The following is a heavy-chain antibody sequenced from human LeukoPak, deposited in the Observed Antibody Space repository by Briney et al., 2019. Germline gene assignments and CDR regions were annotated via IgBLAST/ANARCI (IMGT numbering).Heavy chain of an antibody. Sequence: GGSLRLSCAASGFTFSSYAMSWVRQAPGQGLEWVSAISGSGGSTYYADSVKGRFTISRDNSKNTLDLQMNSLRAEDTAVYYCAKVLGGWYPNYFDYWGQGTLVTVSS. J-gene: IGHJ4*02. CDR2: ISGSGGST. CDR3: AKVLGGWYPNYFDY. V-gene: IGHV3-23*01. CDR1: GFTFSSYA. D-gene: IGHD6-19*01.